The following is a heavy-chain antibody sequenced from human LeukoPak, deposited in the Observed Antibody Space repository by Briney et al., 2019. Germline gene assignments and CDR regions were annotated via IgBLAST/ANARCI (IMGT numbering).Heavy chain of an antibody. CDR1: GFTFSSYA. CDR3: AKKGETSGYALRSYYFDY. Sequence: GGSLRLSCAASGFTFSSYAMSWVRQAPGKGLEWVSAISGSGGSTYYADSVKGRFTISRDNSKNTLYLQMNSLRAEDTAVYYCAKKGETSGYALRSYYFDYWGQGTLVTVSS. V-gene: IGHV3-23*01. CDR2: ISGSGGST. D-gene: IGHD5-12*01. J-gene: IGHJ4*02.